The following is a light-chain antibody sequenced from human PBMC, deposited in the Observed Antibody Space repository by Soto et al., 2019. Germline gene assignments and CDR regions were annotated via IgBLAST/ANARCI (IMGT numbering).Light chain of an antibody. CDR2: EGS. CDR3: CSYAGSSTWV. J-gene: IGLJ3*02. V-gene: IGLV2-23*01. CDR1: SSDVGSYNL. Sequence: QAVVTQPASVSGSPGQSITISCTGTSSDVGSYNLVSWYQQHPGKAPKLIIYEGSKGPSGVSNRFSGSKSGNTASLTISGLQAEDEADYYCCSYAGSSTWVFGGGTKLTVL.